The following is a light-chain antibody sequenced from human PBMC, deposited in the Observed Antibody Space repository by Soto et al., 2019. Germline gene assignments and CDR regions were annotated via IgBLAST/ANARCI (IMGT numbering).Light chain of an antibody. J-gene: IGKJ4*01. CDR2: LGS. CDR1: QSLLHSNGYNY. Sequence: DIVMTQSPLSLPVTPGEPASISCRSSQSLLHSNGYNYLDWYLQKPGQSPHLLIHLGSNRASGVXVXXRGSGSGTDFTLKISRVEAEDVGVYYCMQALQTPLTFGGGTKVEIK. V-gene: IGKV2-28*01. CDR3: MQALQTPLT.